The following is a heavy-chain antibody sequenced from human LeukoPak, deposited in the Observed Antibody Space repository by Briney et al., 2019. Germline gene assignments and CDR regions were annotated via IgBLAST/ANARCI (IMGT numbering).Heavy chain of an antibody. V-gene: IGHV4-34*01. CDR3: ARGRVYGFARPCAFDF. J-gene: IGHJ3*01. CDR1: GGSFSGYY. D-gene: IGHD6-6*01. CDR2: INHSGST. Sequence: SETLSLTCAVYGGSFSGYYWSWIRQPPGKGLEWIGEINHSGSTNYNPSLKSRVTISVDTSKNQFSLKLSSVTAADTAVYYCARGRVYGFARPCAFDFWGQGTMVTVFS.